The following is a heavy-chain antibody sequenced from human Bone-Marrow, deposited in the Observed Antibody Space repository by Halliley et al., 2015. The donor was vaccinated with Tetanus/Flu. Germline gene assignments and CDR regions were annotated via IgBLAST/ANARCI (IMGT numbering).Heavy chain of an antibody. CDR2: ISSNSHYV. D-gene: IGHD1-26*01. J-gene: IGHJ3*02. Sequence: SLRLSCAASGFTFTSYSINWVRQAPGKGLQWVSSISSNSHYVYYTDSVKGRFITSRGNAKKLLYLEMNSLRVEDTAVYYCARGHSGSYQRDDAFDIWGQGTLVSVS. CDR3: ARGHSGSYQRDDAFDI. V-gene: IGHV3-21*01. CDR1: GFTFTSYS.